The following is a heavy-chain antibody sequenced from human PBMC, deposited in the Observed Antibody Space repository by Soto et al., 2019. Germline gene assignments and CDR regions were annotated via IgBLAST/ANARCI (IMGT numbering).Heavy chain of an antibody. D-gene: IGHD1-1*01. CDR1: GFTFSSYW. CDR2: INGDGSST. V-gene: IGHV3-74*01. J-gene: IGHJ4*02. CDR3: TRATTVSFDY. Sequence: GGSLRLSCAASGFTFSSYWMHWVRQAPGKGLVWVSRINGDGSSTSYADSVKGRFTISRDNAENMVYLQVNSLRAEDAAVYYCTRATTVSFDYWGQGTLVTVSS.